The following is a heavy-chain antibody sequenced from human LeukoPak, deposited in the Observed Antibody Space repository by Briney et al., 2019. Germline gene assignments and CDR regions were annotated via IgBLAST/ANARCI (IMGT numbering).Heavy chain of an antibody. J-gene: IGHJ4*02. D-gene: IGHD4-23*01. Sequence: GGSLRLSCAASGFTFNSYAMAWVRQAPGKGLEWVSVIGRSGGDIQYVDSAKGRFTISRDNSKNTLYLQMNSLRAEDTAVYYCAKYAPPTTVVTRYFDYWGQGTLVTVSS. CDR1: GFTFNSYA. CDR3: AKYAPPTTVVTRYFDY. CDR2: IGRSGGDI. V-gene: IGHV3-23*01.